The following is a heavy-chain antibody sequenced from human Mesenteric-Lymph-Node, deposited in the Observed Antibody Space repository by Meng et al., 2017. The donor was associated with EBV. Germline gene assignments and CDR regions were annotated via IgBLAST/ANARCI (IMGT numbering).Heavy chain of an antibody. J-gene: IGHJ4*02. CDR1: GGSFGGYF. D-gene: IGHD6-19*01. Sequence: QVQFQQWGSGLLKPSETLSLTCAVYGGSFGGYFWNWIRQPPGKGLEWIGEINHSGSTNYNPSLKSRVTISVDTSRNQFSLKLPSVTAADTAVYYCARAGSSGWSDLDYWGQGTLVTVSS. V-gene: IGHV4-34*01. CDR3: ARAGSSGWSDLDY. CDR2: INHSGST.